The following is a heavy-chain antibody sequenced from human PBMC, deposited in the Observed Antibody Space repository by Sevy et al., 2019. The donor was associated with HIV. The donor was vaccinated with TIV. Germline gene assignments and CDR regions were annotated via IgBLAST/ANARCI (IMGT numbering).Heavy chain of an antibody. CDR1: GLTFSTYG. CDR3: AKDKGGYNYAPGY. Sequence: GGSLRLSCAASGLTFSTYGMHWVRQAPGKGLEWVAVISYDGNIQYYADYVKGRFTVSRDNSKNTLYLQMNSLRAEDSAVYYCAKDKGGYNYAPGYWGQGTLVTVSS. V-gene: IGHV3-30*18. J-gene: IGHJ4*02. D-gene: IGHD5-18*01. CDR2: ISYDGNIQ.